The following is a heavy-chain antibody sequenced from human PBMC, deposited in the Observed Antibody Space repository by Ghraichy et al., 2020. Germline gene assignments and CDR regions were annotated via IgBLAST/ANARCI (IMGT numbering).Heavy chain of an antibody. J-gene: IGHJ4*02. CDR2: IYSGGSA. V-gene: IGHV3-53*01. CDR1: GFTVSSNY. D-gene: IGHD3-9*01. CDR3: ARDPGTPLTSDY. Sequence: GGSLRLACAASGFTVSSNYMSWVRQAPGKGLEWVSVIYSGGSAYYADSVKGRFTISRDNSKNTLYLQMNSLRAEDTAVYYCARDPGTPLTSDYWGQGTLVTVSS.